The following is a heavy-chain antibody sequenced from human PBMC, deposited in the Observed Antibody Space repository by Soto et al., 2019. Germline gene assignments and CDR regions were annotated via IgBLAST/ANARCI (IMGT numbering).Heavy chain of an antibody. CDR1: GLTFGDYA. CDR2: IRSKAYGGTT. Sequence: GGSLRLSCTASGLTFGDYAMSWVRQAPGKGLEWVGFIRSKAYGGTTEYAASVKGRFTISRDDSKSIAYLQMNSLKTEDTAVYYCTRDMGPRGYYYDSSGYYYYFDYWGQGTLVTVSS. V-gene: IGHV3-49*04. CDR3: TRDMGPRGYYYDSSGYYYYFDY. D-gene: IGHD3-22*01. J-gene: IGHJ4*02.